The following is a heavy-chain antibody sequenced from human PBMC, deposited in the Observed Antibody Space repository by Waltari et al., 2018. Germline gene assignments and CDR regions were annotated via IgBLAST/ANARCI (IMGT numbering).Heavy chain of an antibody. CDR3: AKQGGSYLQYFDY. J-gene: IGHJ4*02. CDR2: ISYDGSNK. V-gene: IGHV3-30*18. Sequence: QVQLVESGGGVVQPGRSVRLSCAASGFTFSSYGMHWVRQAPGKGLEWVAVISYDGSNKYYADSVKGRFTISRDNSKNTLYLQMNSLRAEDTAVYYCAKQGGSYLQYFDYWGQGTLVTVSS. D-gene: IGHD1-26*01. CDR1: GFTFSSYG.